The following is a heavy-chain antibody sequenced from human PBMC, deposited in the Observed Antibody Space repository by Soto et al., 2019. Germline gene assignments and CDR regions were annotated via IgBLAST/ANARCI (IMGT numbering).Heavy chain of an antibody. CDR1: GGSISSYY. CDR3: ARDRNWKGYYGMDV. CDR2: IYYSGST. D-gene: IGHD1-1*01. V-gene: IGHV4-59*01. J-gene: IGHJ6*02. Sequence: QVQLQESGPGLLKPSETLSLTCTVSGGSISSYYWSWIRQPPGKGLEWIGYIYYSGSTNYNPSLQSRVTISVDTSKNQFSLKLSSVTAADTAVYYCARDRNWKGYYGMDVWGQGTTVTVSS.